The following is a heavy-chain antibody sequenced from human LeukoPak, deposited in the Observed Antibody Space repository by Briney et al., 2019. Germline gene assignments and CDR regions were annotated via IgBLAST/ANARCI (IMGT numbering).Heavy chain of an antibody. CDR3: ARGFVPYYYDSSGYSLPSDAFDI. Sequence: SQTLSLTCTVSGGSISSGGYYWSWIRQHPGKGLEWIGYIYYSGSTYYNPSLKSRVTISVDTSKNQFSLKLSSVTVADTAVYYCARGFVPYYYDSSGYSLPSDAFDIWGQGTMVTVSS. J-gene: IGHJ3*02. D-gene: IGHD3-22*01. CDR1: GGSISSGGYY. V-gene: IGHV4-31*03. CDR2: IYYSGST.